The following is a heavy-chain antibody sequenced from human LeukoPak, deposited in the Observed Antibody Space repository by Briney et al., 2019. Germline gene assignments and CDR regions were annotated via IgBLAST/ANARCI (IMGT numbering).Heavy chain of an antibody. CDR1: GYTLTELS. J-gene: IGHJ4*02. CDR2: FDPEDGET. CDR3: ATDWGIHSPVTTGPLRY. V-gene: IGHV1-24*01. D-gene: IGHD4-17*01. Sequence: GASVKASCKVSGYTLTELSMHWVRQAPGKGLEWMGGFDPEDGETIYAQKFQGRVTMTEDTSTDTAYMELSSLRSEDTAVYYCATDWGIHSPVTTGPLRYWGQGTLVTVSS.